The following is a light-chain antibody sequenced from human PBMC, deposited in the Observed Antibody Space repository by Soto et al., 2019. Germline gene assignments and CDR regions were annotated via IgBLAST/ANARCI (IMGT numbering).Light chain of an antibody. J-gene: IGLJ1*01. CDR1: SSDVGGYNY. CDR3: CSYVGSYILYV. V-gene: IGLV2-11*01. CDR2: DVS. Sequence: QSVLTQPRSVSGSPGQSVTISCTGTSSDVGGYNYVSWYQQHPGKAPKVMIYDVSKRPSGVPDRFSGSKSGNTASLTISGLQAEHEADYYCCSYVGSYILYVFGTGTKLTVL.